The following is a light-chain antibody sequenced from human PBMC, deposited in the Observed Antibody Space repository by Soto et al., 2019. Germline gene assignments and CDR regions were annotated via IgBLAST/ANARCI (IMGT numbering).Light chain of an antibody. J-gene: IGKJ1*01. CDR3: QQTYSTPWT. CDR1: QTISSW. V-gene: IGKV1-5*01. Sequence: DIQMTQSPSTLSASVGDRVTITCRTSQTISSWLAWYQLKPGKAPKLLIYDASSLESGVPSRFSGSGSGTDFALAINSLQPEDFATIYCQQTYSTPWTFGQGTKVDIK. CDR2: DAS.